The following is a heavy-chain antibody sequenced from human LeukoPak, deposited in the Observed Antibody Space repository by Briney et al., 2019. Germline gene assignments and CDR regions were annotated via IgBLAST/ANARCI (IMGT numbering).Heavy chain of an antibody. CDR1: GYTFTSYG. CDR3: ARGLDGSGSYHFDY. D-gene: IGHD3-10*01. Sequence: ASVKVSCKASGYTFTSYGISWVRQAPGQGLEWMGWISAYNGNTNYARKFQGRVTMTRNTSISTAYMELSSLRSEDTAVYYCARGLDGSGSYHFDYWGQGTLVTVSS. CDR2: ISAYNGNT. V-gene: IGHV1-18*01. J-gene: IGHJ4*02.